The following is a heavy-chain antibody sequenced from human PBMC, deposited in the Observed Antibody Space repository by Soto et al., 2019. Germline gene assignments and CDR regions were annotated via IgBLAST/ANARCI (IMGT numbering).Heavy chain of an antibody. D-gene: IGHD2-2*01. CDR2: INPKSGGT. CDR1: GYTFNGNY. V-gene: IGHV1-2*02. Sequence: ASVRVSCKASGYTFNGNYLHWVRQAPGQRLEWMGWINPKSGGTNYAQKFQGRVTMTRDTSLSTAYMELSRLRSDDTAVYYCARGERGVPTAAYFYGMDVWGQGTTVTVSS. J-gene: IGHJ6*02. CDR3: ARGERGVPTAAYFYGMDV.